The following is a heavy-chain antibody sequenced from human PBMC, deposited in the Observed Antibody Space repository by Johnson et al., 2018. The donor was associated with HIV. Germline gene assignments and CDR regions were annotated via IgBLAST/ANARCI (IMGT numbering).Heavy chain of an antibody. CDR3: TRDRDGVGVS. Sequence: VQLVESGGGLVQPGGSLRLSCVGSGFSFSDHFMDWVRQAPGKGLEWVGRISNKPSSYSTAYDAFVKGRFTVSRDDSKNSVYLQMSSLKTEDTAVYYCTRDRDGVGVSWGQGTMVTVSS. D-gene: IGHD3-10*01. V-gene: IGHV3-72*01. CDR2: ISNKPSSYST. CDR1: GFSFSDHF. J-gene: IGHJ3*01.